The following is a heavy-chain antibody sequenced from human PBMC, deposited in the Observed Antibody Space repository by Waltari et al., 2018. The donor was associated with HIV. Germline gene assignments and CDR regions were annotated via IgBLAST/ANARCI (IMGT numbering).Heavy chain of an antibody. CDR2: SKSTTDRWTT. D-gene: IGHD4-17*01. J-gene: IGHJ4*02. Sequence: EVQLVESGGGLVKPGGSLRLSCAASGLTFSTAWMSWVRQTPGKGLEWVGRSKSTTDRWTTDYAAPVKGRFTISRDDSKNTVYLQMKSLKSEDAAVYYCATTSYGAYFDSWGQGTLVTVSS. V-gene: IGHV3-15*01. CDR1: GLTFSTAW. CDR3: ATTSYGAYFDS.